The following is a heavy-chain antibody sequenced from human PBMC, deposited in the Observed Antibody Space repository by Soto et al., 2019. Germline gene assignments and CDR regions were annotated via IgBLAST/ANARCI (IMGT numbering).Heavy chain of an antibody. Sequence: QAQLVQSGAEVKKPGASVKVSCKASGYIFSTYGITWVRQAPGQGLEWMGWISGYNGNTDDGQKLEGRVSMTIETSTNTAYMELRSLRADDTAVYYCARAERHSTSWYAMDVWGQGPTVIVSS. CDR1: GYIFSTYG. D-gene: IGHD2-2*01. V-gene: IGHV1-18*01. CDR2: ISGYNGNT. J-gene: IGHJ6*02. CDR3: ARAERHSTSWYAMDV.